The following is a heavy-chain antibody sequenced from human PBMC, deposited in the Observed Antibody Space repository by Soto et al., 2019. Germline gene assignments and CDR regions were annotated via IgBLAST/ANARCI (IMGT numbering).Heavy chain of an antibody. D-gene: IGHD3-3*01. CDR3: ARDLRTILGVVTSYDYYGMDV. CDR1: GFTFSSYG. Sequence: QVQLVESGGGVVQPGRSLRLSCAASGFTFSSYGMHWVRQAPGKGLEWVAVIWYDGSNRYYLDSVNGRFTISRDNSKNTLYLQMNSLRVEDTAIYYCARDLRTILGVVTSYDYYGMDVWGQGTTVTVYS. CDR2: IWYDGSNR. V-gene: IGHV3-33*03. J-gene: IGHJ6*02.